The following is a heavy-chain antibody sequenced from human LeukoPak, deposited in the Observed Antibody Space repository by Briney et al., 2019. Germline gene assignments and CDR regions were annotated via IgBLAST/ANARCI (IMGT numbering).Heavy chain of an antibody. D-gene: IGHD5-12*01. Sequence: SETLSLTCTVSGGSISSSSYYWGWIRQPPGKGLEWIGEIYHSESTNYNPSLKSRVTISVDKSKNQFSLKLSSVTAADTAVYYCARVSWPGNWFDPWGQGTLVTVSS. CDR2: IYHSEST. CDR1: GGSISSSSYY. V-gene: IGHV4-39*07. CDR3: ARVSWPGNWFDP. J-gene: IGHJ5*02.